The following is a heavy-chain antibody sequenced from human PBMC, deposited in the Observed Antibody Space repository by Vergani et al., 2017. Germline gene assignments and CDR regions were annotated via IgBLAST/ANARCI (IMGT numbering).Heavy chain of an antibody. V-gene: IGHV4-39*07. Sequence: QLQLQESGPGLVKPSETLSLTCTVSGGSISSSSYYWGWIRQPPGKGLEWIGSIYTSGSTNYNPSLKSRVTISVDTSKNQFSLKLSSVTAADTAVYYCASSPAVGDYVFWGQGTLVTVSS. CDR2: IYTSGST. J-gene: IGHJ4*02. CDR3: ASSPAVGDYVF. D-gene: IGHD4-17*01. CDR1: GGSISSSSYY.